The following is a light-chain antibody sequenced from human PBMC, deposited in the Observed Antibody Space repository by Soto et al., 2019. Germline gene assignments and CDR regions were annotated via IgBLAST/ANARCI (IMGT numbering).Light chain of an antibody. CDR3: AAWDDSLNGPL. J-gene: IGLJ3*02. Sequence: QSVLTQPPSASGTPGQRVTISCSGSSSNIGSNAVNWYQQLPGTAPTLLIYSNNQRPSGVPDRFSGSKSGTSASLAVNGLQSEDEADYYCAAWDDSLNGPLFGGGTNSPS. V-gene: IGLV1-44*01. CDR1: SSNIGSNA. CDR2: SNN.